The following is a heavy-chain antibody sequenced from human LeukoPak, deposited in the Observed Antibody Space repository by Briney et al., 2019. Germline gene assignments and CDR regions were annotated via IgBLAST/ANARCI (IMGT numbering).Heavy chain of an antibody. V-gene: IGHV4-39*01. CDR2: IYYGGST. CDR3: PSPPMVRGIMDYFNYGMDV. J-gene: IGHJ6*02. CDR1: GDSVSSSRYY. Sequence: SETLSLTCTVSGDSVSSSRYYWGWVRQPPGKGLEWIGSIYYGGSTYYNPSLKSRVIISVDTSKNHFSLKLIAVTAADTAVYYCPSPPMVRGIMDYFNYGMDVWGQGTTVTVFS. D-gene: IGHD3-10*01.